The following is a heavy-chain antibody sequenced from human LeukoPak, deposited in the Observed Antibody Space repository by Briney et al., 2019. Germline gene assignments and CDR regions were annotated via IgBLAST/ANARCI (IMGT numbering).Heavy chain of an antibody. D-gene: IGHD6-25*01. CDR3: ARVGGSLEPYYFDY. V-gene: IGHV3-74*01. Sequence: GGSLRLSCAASGFNFKNYWMHWVRQAPGKGLEWVSRIINDGSSTTYADSVKGRFTISRDNAKDTLYLQMNSLRVEDTAVYYCARVGGSLEPYYFDYWGQGTLVTVSS. J-gene: IGHJ4*02. CDR1: GFNFKNYW. CDR2: IINDGSST.